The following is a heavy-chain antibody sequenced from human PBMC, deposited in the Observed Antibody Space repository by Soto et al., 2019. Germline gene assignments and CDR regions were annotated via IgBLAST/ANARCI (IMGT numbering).Heavy chain of an antibody. CDR1: GFTFSSYS. CDR2: ISSSSSYI. CDR3: ARAPAALPYAFDI. V-gene: IGHV3-21*01. D-gene: IGHD2-15*01. J-gene: IGHJ3*02. Sequence: PGGSLRLSCAASGFTFSSYSMNWVRQAPGKGLEWVSSISSSSSYIYYADSVKGRFTISRDNAKNSLYLQMNSLRAEDTAVYYCARAPAALPYAFDIWGQGTMVTVSS.